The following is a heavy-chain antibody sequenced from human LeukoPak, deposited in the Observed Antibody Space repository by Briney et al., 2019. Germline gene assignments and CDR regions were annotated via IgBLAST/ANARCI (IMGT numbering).Heavy chain of an antibody. J-gene: IGHJ4*02. Sequence: PGGSLRLSCRACGFPLKDYAMHWLGHAPGKGLEWVAGISWNSGTTDYADSVKGRFTVSRDNAKDSLYLQMNSLRPEDTAWYYCAKDQGRYVAKYYFDYWGRGTLVTVSS. CDR2: ISWNSGTT. CDR1: GFPLKDYA. D-gene: IGHD2/OR15-2a*01. V-gene: IGHV3-9*01. CDR3: AKDQGRYVAKYYFDY.